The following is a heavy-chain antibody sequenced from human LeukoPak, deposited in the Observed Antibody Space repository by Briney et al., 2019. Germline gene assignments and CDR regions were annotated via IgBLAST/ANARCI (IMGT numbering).Heavy chain of an antibody. CDR1: GFTFGDYL. D-gene: IGHD6-19*01. CDR2: ISGGTT. CDR3: SRGSGWLSVY. Sequence: GRSLRLSCTASGFTFGDYLMSWFRQAPGKGLEWIGFISGGTTEYAASVKGRYTISRDDSTSIAYLQMNSLTTEDTAVYYCSRGSGWLSVYWGQGTLVTVSS. J-gene: IGHJ4*02. V-gene: IGHV3-49*03.